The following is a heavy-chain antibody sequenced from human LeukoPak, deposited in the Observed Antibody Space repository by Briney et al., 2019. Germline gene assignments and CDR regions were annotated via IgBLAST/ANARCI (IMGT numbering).Heavy chain of an antibody. CDR1: GFTLSSYG. D-gene: IGHD1-26*01. Sequence: PGRALRLSCAAPGFTLSSYGMHWGRQAPGKGLEGVAVISYDGSNKYYADSVKGRFTISRDNSKNTLYLQMNSLRAEDTAVYYCAKDQVGSLGYWGQGTLVTVSS. CDR3: AKDQVGSLGY. V-gene: IGHV3-30*18. CDR2: ISYDGSNK. J-gene: IGHJ4*02.